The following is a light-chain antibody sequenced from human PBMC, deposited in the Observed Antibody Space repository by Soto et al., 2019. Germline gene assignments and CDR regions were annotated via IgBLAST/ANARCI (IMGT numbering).Light chain of an antibody. J-gene: IGKJ1*01. CDR1: QPLSSW. CDR3: QQGYNFPRA. CDR2: PAS. Sequence: DIQLTQSPSSISASVGDRVTITCRVSQPLSSWLAWYQQVPGQAPYLLIYPASTLQSGVPSRFSGSGSGTDFTLTINSLQPEDFATYFCQQGYNFPRAFGQGTKVDIK. V-gene: IGKV1-12*01.